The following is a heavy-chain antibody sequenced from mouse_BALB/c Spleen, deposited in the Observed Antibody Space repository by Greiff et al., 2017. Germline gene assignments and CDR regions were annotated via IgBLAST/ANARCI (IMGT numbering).Heavy chain of an antibody. V-gene: IGHV5-6-4*01. D-gene: IGHD2-14*01. CDR3: TRDGYDYWFAY. CDR1: GFTFSSYT. J-gene: IGHJ3*01. CDR2: ISSGGSYT. Sequence: EVKLVESGGGLVKPGGSLKLSCAASGFTFSSYTMSWVRQTPEKRLEWVATISSGGSYTYYPDSVKGRFTISRDNAKNTLYLQMSSLKSEDTAMYYCTRDGYDYWFAYWGQGTLVTVSA.